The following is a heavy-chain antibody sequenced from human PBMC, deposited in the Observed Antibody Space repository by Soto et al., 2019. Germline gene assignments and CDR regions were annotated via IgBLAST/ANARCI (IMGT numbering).Heavy chain of an antibody. D-gene: IGHD6-13*01. Sequence: QVQLVQSGAEVKKPGASVKVSCPPSGYTFTHYAIHWVRHAPGQRLEWMGFIHAGSGNTKYSQTFQGRLPFTKDTSARTLYRDLSSLRSEDTAIYYCERGLAAAGAWCPGTRVTVSS. CDR2: IHAGSGNT. CDR1: GYTFTHYA. V-gene: IGHV1-3*01. J-gene: IGHJ5*02. CDR3: ERGLAAAGA.